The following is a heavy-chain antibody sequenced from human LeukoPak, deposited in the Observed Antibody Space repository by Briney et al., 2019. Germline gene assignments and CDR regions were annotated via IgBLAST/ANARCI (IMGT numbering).Heavy chain of an antibody. D-gene: IGHD2-2*01. V-gene: IGHV3-30-3*01. CDR3: GSPCSNSCYEDCEVDV. CDR2: ISYDGSNK. J-gene: IGHJ6*02. CDR1: GFTFSSYA. Sequence: PGRSLRLSCAASGFTFSSYAMHWVRQAPGKGLEWVAVISYDGSNKYYADSVKGRFTISRDNSKNTLYLQMNSLRAEDTAVYYRGSPCSNSCYEDCEVDVWRQPTTVTVS.